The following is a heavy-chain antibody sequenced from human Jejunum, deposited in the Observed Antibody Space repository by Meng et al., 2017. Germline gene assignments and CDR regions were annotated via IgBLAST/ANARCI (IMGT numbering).Heavy chain of an antibody. V-gene: IGHV6-1*01. CDR2: TYYRSKYYN. Sequence: SCPGIAQPSQTPPPHWAISGDSVSSNSATWNWIRQSPSRGLEWLGRTYYRSKYYNDYALSVKSRITINPDTSKNQFSLQLNSVTPEDTAIYYCARDWGDVRGGFNFWGQGTLVTVSS. CDR1: GDSVSSNSAT. D-gene: IGHD3-10*02. CDR3: ARDWGDVRGGFNF. J-gene: IGHJ4*02.